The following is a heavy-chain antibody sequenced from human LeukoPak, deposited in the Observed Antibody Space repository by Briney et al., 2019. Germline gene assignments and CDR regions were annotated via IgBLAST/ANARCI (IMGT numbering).Heavy chain of an antibody. J-gene: IGHJ6*03. CDR3: ARLWGTTVPGTRTPYHYMDV. D-gene: IGHD6-19*01. CDR1: GDFITNHH. CDR2: THHSGDT. V-gene: IGHV4-59*11. Sequence: SETLTLTCTVSGDFITNHHWTWVRQSPETGLEWIAYTHHSGDTYYSPSLRSRVSTSLDTSQNQVSLSLKSVTAADTAIYYCARLWGTTVPGTRTPYHYMDVWGKGTTVTVSS.